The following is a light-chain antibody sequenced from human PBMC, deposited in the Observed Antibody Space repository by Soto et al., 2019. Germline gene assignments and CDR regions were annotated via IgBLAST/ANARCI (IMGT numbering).Light chain of an antibody. CDR2: EVF. J-gene: IGLJ1*01. CDR1: SNDVGRYDY. CDR3: SSYAGGSNV. Sequence: QSALTQPPSASGSPGQSVTISCTGTSNDVGRYDYVSWYQQHPGKAPKLMIYEVFNRPSGVPDRFSGSKSGNTASLTVSGLQAEDEADYYCSSYAGGSNVFGTGTKLTVL. V-gene: IGLV2-8*01.